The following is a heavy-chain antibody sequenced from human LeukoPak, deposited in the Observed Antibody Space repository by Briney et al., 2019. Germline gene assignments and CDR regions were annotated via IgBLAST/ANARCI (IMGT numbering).Heavy chain of an antibody. D-gene: IGHD2-15*01. Sequence: HPGGSLRLSCAASGFSFSYYAMHWVRQAPGKGLEWVALISYDATNKYYADSVKGRFTISRDTSKNTLYLQMNGLRGDDTAVYYCARDSAAYCSGGTCYPFDYWGQGTPVTVSS. J-gene: IGHJ4*02. V-gene: IGHV3-30-3*01. CDR1: GFSFSYYA. CDR2: ISYDATNK. CDR3: ARDSAAYCSGGTCYPFDY.